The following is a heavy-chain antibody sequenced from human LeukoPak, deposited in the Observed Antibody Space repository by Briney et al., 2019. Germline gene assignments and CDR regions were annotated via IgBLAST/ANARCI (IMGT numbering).Heavy chain of an antibody. J-gene: IGHJ3*02. Sequence: PSETLSLTCAVYGGSFSGYYWSWIRQPPGKGLEWIGEINHSGSTNYSPSLKSRVTISVDKSKNQFSLKLSSVTAADTAVYYCARDKFPLVGATGDDAFDIWGQGTMVAVSS. CDR3: ARDKFPLVGATGDDAFDI. CDR1: GGSFSGYY. CDR2: INHSGST. V-gene: IGHV4-34*01. D-gene: IGHD1-26*01.